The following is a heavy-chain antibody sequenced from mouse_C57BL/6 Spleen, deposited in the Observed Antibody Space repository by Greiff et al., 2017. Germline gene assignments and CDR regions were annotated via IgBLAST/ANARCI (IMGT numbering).Heavy chain of an antibody. CDR3: AREGGDYYAMDY. V-gene: IGHV1-42*01. J-gene: IGHJ4*01. CDR2: INPSTGGT. Sequence: VQLQQSGPELVKPRASVKISCKASGYSFTGYYMNWVKQSPEKSLEWIGEINPSTGGTTYNQKFKAKATLTVDKSSSTAYMQLKSLTSEDSAVYYCAREGGDYYAMDYWGQGTSVTVSS. CDR1: GYSFTGYY.